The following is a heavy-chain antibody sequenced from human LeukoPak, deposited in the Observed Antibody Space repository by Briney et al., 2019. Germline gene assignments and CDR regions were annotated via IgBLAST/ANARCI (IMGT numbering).Heavy chain of an antibody. J-gene: IGHJ4*02. CDR2: ISGSSATI. Sequence: GGSLRLSCAASGFTFGSYSMNWVRQAPGKGLEWVSYISGSSATIYYADSVKGRFTISRDNSKNTLYLQMDSLRADDTAKYYCAKDSPVATWWGQGTLVTVSS. CDR1: GFTFGSYS. D-gene: IGHD1-26*01. V-gene: IGHV3-48*01. CDR3: AKDSPVATW.